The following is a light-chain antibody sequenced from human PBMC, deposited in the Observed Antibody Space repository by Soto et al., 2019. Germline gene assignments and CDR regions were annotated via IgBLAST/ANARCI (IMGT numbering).Light chain of an antibody. CDR2: GAS. Sequence: EIVLTQSPAILSASPGERATLSCRASQTVSANLAWYQQKPGQSPRLLIYGASTRATDIPVRFSGSGSGTEFTLTISSLQSEDFAVYYCQQYNIWPPLYTFGQGTKL. J-gene: IGKJ2*01. V-gene: IGKV3-15*01. CDR1: QTVSAN. CDR3: QQYNIWPPLYT.